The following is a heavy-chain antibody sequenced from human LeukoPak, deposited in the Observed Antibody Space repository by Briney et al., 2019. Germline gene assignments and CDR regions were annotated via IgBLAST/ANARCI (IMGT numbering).Heavy chain of an antibody. V-gene: IGHV3-48*02. CDR2: LRGSSKII. D-gene: IGHD1-26*01. J-gene: IGHJ6*02. Sequence: GGSLRLSCAASGFTFSTYSMNWVRQAPGKGVEWISYLRGSSKIIHWAESLKGRFTISRDNAKNSLYLQMNSLRDEDTAVYYCARDYSSSGSFFGYSYGMDVWGQGTTVTV. CDR3: ARDYSSSGSFFGYSYGMDV. CDR1: GFTFSTYS.